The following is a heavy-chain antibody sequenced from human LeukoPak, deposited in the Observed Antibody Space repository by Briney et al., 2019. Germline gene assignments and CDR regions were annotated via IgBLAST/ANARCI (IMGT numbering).Heavy chain of an antibody. CDR1: GGSISSGSYY. D-gene: IGHD3-10*01. J-gene: IGHJ4*02. Sequence: SETLSLTCTVSGGSISSGSYYWSWIRQPAGKGLEWIGRIYTSGSTNYNPSLKSRVTISVDTSKNQFSLKLSSVTAADTAVYYCARVSRITMVRGELGYWGQGTLVTVSS. CDR2: IYTSGST. CDR3: ARVSRITMVRGELGY. V-gene: IGHV4-61*02.